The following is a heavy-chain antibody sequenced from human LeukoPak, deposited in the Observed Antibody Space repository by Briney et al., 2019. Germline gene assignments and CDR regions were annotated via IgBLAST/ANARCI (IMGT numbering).Heavy chain of an antibody. J-gene: IGHJ4*02. CDR1: GFTFDDYA. Sequence: GGSLRLSCAASGFTFDDYAMHWVRQAPGKGLEWVSGISWNNGSIGYADSVKGRFTISRDNSKNTLYLQMNSLRAEDTAVYYCARRAGAYSHPYDYWGQGTLVTVSS. D-gene: IGHD4/OR15-4a*01. CDR2: ISWNNGSI. V-gene: IGHV3-9*01. CDR3: ARRAGAYSHPYDY.